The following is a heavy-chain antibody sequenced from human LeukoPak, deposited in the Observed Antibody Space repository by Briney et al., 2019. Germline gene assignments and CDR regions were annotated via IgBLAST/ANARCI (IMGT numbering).Heavy chain of an antibody. V-gene: IGHV2-70*17. CDR1: GFSLSPSGMC. CDR3: SRFHRYLGVSLDY. Sequence: SGPALAKPTQTLTLTCTFSGFSLSPSGMCVSWIRQPPGKALEWLAHIDWDDDRFYSTSLTSGLTISTDSSKNQVVLTMTNKDPVDTATYYCSRFHRYLGVSLDYWAQGTVEPVSS. J-gene: IGHJ4*02. D-gene: IGHD3-16*01. CDR2: IDWDDDR.